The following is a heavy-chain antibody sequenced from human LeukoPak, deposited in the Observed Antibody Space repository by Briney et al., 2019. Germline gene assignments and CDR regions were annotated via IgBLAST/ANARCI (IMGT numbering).Heavy chain of an antibody. CDR3: ARDGVVRGVIIY. D-gene: IGHD3-10*01. CDR1: GYTFTGYY. V-gene: IGHV1-2*02. Sequence: ASVKVSCKASGYTFTGYYIHWVRQAPGQGLEWMGWINTNSGGTNYAQKFQGRVTMTRDTSINTAYMELSRLRSDDTAVYYCARDGVVRGVIIYWGQGTLVTVSS. CDR2: INTNSGGT. J-gene: IGHJ4*02.